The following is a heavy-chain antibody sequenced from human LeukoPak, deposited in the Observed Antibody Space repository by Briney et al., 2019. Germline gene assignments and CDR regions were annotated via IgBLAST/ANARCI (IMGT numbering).Heavy chain of an antibody. J-gene: IGHJ4*02. D-gene: IGHD4-11*01. CDR3: ARGAVTNFDY. V-gene: IGHV4-61*10. CDR2: IYYSGST. CDR1: GGSISSGSYY. Sequence: SETLSLTCTVSGGSISSGSYYWSWIRQPAGKGLEWIGYIYYSGSTNYNPSLKSRVTISVDTSKNQFSLKLSSVTAADTAVYCCARGAVTNFDYWGQGTLVTVSS.